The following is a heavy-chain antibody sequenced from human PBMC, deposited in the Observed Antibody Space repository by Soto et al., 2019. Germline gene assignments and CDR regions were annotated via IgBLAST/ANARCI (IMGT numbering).Heavy chain of an antibody. CDR1: GYSFTNYG. CDR2: ISGFNGNT. J-gene: IGHJ6*03. CDR3: ARDRGVAPPVAGNTHYYYYMDV. V-gene: IGHV1-18*01. D-gene: IGHD6-19*01. Sequence: QAQLVQSGAEVKKPGASVTVSCKASGYSFTNYGITWVRQAPGQGLEWMGWISGFNGNTHYAQKLQGRVTMTTDASMSTAYMELRSLRADDTAVYYCARDRGVAPPVAGNTHYYYYMDVWGKGTTVTVSS.